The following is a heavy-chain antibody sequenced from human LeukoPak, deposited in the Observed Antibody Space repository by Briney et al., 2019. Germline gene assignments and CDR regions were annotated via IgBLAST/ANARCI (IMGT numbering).Heavy chain of an antibody. V-gene: IGHV3-13*01. D-gene: IGHD3-9*01. CDR1: GFTFSSYD. Sequence: GGSLRLSCAASGFTFSSYDMHWVRQATGKGLEWVSAIGTAGDTYYPGSVKGRFTISRENAKNSLYLQMNSLRAGDTAVYYCARGLPHYDILTGYYGGLGPGGYWGQGTLVTVSS. CDR3: ARGLPHYDILTGYYGGLGPGGY. CDR2: IGTAGDT. J-gene: IGHJ4*02.